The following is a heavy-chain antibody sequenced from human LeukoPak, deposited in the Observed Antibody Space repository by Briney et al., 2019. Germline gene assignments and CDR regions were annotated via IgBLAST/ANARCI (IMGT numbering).Heavy chain of an antibody. Sequence: GGSLRLSCVVSGLTFSSYGMHGVRQAPGKGLEWVAVISYDGSNKYYADSVKGRFTISRDNSKNTLYLQMNSLRAEDTAVFYCAKDAPPCSGGSCYSGYYFYGMDVWGKGTTVTVSS. CDR1: GLTFSSYG. D-gene: IGHD2-15*01. V-gene: IGHV3-30*18. CDR2: ISYDGSNK. J-gene: IGHJ6*04. CDR3: AKDAPPCSGGSCYSGYYFYGMDV.